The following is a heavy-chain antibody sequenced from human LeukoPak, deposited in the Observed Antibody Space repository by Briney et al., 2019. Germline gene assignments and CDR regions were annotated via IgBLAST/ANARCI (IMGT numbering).Heavy chain of an antibody. CDR3: ARGPRYGPNDY. Sequence: ASVNVSCKASGYTFTNYYIHWVRQAPGQGLECMGIINPSGGSTSYAQKFQGRVTMTRDMSTSTVYMELSSLRSEDTAVYYCARGPRYGPNDYWGQGTLVTVSS. V-gene: IGHV1-46*01. CDR1: GYTFTNYY. J-gene: IGHJ4*02. D-gene: IGHD4-17*01. CDR2: INPSGGST.